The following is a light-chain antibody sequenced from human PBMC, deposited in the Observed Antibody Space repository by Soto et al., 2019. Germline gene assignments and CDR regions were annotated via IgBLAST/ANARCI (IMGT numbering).Light chain of an antibody. CDR3: KSYASSLSGVV. Sequence: QSVLTQPPSVSGAPGQRVTISCTGSSSNIGAGYDVHWYRQLPVTAPKLLIYGNSNRPSGVPDRFSGSKSGTSASLAITGLQAKDEADYYCKSYASSLSGVVFGGGTKLTVL. V-gene: IGLV1-40*01. CDR2: GNS. CDR1: SSNIGAGYD. J-gene: IGLJ2*01.